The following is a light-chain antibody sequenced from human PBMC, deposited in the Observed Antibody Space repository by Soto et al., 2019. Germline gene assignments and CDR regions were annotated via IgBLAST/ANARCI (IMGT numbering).Light chain of an antibody. V-gene: IGLV2-23*02. Sequence: LTQPASVSGSPGQSITISCTGTTSDVGTYNHVSWYQHHPGKAPRLMIYDVNKRPSGVSNRFSGSKSGNTASLTISGLQAEDEADYYCCSYAGSRVYVFGSGTKVTVL. CDR2: DVN. CDR1: TSDVGTYNH. CDR3: CSYAGSRVYV. J-gene: IGLJ1*01.